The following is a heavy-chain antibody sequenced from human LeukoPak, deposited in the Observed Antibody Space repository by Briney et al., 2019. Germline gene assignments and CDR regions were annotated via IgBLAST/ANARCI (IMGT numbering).Heavy chain of an antibody. Sequence: GGSLRLSCAASGFTFSNYRISWVRQPPGKGLDWVAHINQDGSQTSYVDSVKGRFTISRDNAKSALYLQMNSLRAEDTAVYYCAKDHYDSSSYAFDIWGQGTMVTVSS. CDR1: GFTFSNYR. CDR3: AKDHYDSSSYAFDI. CDR2: INQDGSQT. J-gene: IGHJ3*02. V-gene: IGHV3-7*03. D-gene: IGHD3-22*01.